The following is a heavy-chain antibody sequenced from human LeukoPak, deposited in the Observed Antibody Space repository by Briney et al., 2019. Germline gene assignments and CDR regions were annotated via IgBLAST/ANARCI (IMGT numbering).Heavy chain of an antibody. Sequence: ASVKVSCKASGYTFTDYTIHWVRQAPGQGLEWMGWINPHSGGTSYAQKFQGRLSMTRDTSIITAYMELSRLRSDDTAVYYCARSLPRLVQDYWGQGTLVTVSS. CDR1: GYTFTDYT. CDR3: ARSLPRLVQDY. V-gene: IGHV1-2*02. J-gene: IGHJ4*02. CDR2: INPHSGGT. D-gene: IGHD6-19*01.